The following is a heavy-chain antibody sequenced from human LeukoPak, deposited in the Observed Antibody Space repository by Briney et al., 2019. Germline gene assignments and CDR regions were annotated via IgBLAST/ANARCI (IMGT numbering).Heavy chain of an antibody. Sequence: PGGSLRLSCAASGFTFSSYSMNWVRQAPGKGLEWVSSISSSSSYIYYADSVKGRFTISRDNAKNSLYLQMNSLRAEDTAVYYCARDSGDSSGYYPGYWGQGTLVTVSS. D-gene: IGHD3-22*01. CDR1: GFTFSSYS. J-gene: IGHJ4*02. CDR3: ARDSGDSSGYYPGY. V-gene: IGHV3-21*01. CDR2: ISSSSSYI.